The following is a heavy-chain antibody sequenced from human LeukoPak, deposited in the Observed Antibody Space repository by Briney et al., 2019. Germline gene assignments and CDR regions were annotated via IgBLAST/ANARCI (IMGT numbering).Heavy chain of an antibody. V-gene: IGHV1-2*02. CDR1: GYTFAGYY. J-gene: IGHJ4*02. CDR2: INTNSGGT. Sequence: ASGKVSSKVSGYTFAGYYMRWERQAPGQGLEWMGWINTNSGGTNHGQKFEGRVTMTRDTSISTAYMELSRLRSDDTAVYYCPRGIAVAGDLIDYWGQGTLVTVSS. CDR3: PRGIAVAGDLIDY. D-gene: IGHD6-19*01.